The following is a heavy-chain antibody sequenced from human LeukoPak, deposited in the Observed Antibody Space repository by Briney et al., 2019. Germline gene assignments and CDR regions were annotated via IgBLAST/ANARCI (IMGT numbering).Heavy chain of an antibody. D-gene: IGHD1-26*01. CDR2: ISYDGSNK. V-gene: IGHV3-30-3*01. Sequence: GGPLGLSFAASGFPFGSFAMHWVRQAPGRGLEGGAVISYDGSNKYYADSVKGRFTISRDNSKNTLYLQMNSLRAEDTAVYYCARDWLVGGTNSFDPWGQGILVTVSS. CDR3: ARDWLVGGTNSFDP. J-gene: IGHJ5*02. CDR1: GFPFGSFA.